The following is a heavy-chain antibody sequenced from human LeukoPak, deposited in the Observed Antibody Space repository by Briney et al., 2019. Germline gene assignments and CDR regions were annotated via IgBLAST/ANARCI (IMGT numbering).Heavy chain of an antibody. CDR3: AREMFWSGYFSNLHFDY. J-gene: IGHJ4*02. CDR2: IYYSGST. CDR1: GGSISSYY. D-gene: IGHD3-3*01. V-gene: IGHV4-59*01. Sequence: PSETLSLTCTVSGGSISSYYWSWIRQPPGKGLEWIGYIYYSGSTNYNPSLKSRVTISVDTSKNQFSLKLSSVTAADTAVYYCAREMFWSGYFSNLHFDYWGQGALVTVSS.